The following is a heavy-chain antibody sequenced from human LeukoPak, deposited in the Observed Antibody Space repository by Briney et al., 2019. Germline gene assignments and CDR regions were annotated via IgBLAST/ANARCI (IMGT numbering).Heavy chain of an antibody. Sequence: GESLRLSCAASGFTFSSYSMNWVRQAPGKGLEWVSSISSSSSYIYYADSVKGRFTISRDNAKNSLYLQMNSLRAEDTAVYYCARAEEKYSSSHQNFDYWGQGTLVTVSS. J-gene: IGHJ4*02. CDR1: GFTFSSYS. CDR2: ISSSSSYI. D-gene: IGHD6-13*01. V-gene: IGHV3-21*01. CDR3: ARAEEKYSSSHQNFDY.